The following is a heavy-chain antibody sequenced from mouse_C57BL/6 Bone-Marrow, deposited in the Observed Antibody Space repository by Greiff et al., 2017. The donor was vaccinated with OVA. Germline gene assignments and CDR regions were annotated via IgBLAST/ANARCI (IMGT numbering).Heavy chain of an antibody. Sequence: QVQLQQSGAELVKPGASVKISCKASGYAFSSYWMNWVKQRPGKGLEWIGKIYPGDGDTNYNGKFKGKATLTADKSSSTAYMQLSSLTSEDSAVYFCAREGYGNLYYAMDYWGQGTSVTVSS. CDR1: GYAFSSYW. CDR3: AREGYGNLYYAMDY. CDR2: IYPGDGDT. J-gene: IGHJ4*01. V-gene: IGHV1-80*01. D-gene: IGHD2-10*02.